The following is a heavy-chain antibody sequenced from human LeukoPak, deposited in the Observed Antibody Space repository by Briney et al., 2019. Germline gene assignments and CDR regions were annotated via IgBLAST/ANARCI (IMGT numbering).Heavy chain of an antibody. Sequence: RASVKVSCKASGYIFTDYYMHWVRQAPGQELGWMGRINPNSGGTNYAQKFQGRFTISRDNAKNSLYLQMNSLRAEDTAVYYCARALGDSSGYGDAFDYWGQGTLVTVSS. CDR3: ARALGDSSGYGDAFDY. CDR1: GYIFTDYY. J-gene: IGHJ4*02. D-gene: IGHD3-22*01. V-gene: IGHV1/OR15-1*04. CDR2: INPNSGGT.